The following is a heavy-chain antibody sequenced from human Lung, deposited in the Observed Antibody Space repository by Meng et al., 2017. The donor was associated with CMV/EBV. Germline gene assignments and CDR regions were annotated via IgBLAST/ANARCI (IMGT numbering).Heavy chain of an antibody. Sequence: SCAASGFRFDDYGMHWVRQTPGKGLEWVAFIRHDGTNKFYGDSVKGRFTISRDNSKNTVYLQMNSLRPEETAVYYCAKDLLLFGGPNAYFDQWGQGTXVTVDS. CDR3: AKDLLLFGGPNAYFDQ. CDR2: IRHDGTNK. D-gene: IGHD3-16*01. CDR1: GFRFDDYG. J-gene: IGHJ4*02. V-gene: IGHV3-30*02.